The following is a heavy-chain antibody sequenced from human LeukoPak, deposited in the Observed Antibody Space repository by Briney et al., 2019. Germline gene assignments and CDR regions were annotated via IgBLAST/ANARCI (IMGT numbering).Heavy chain of an antibody. CDR3: AKFAGENLLWLGELFSDYYYYGMDV. J-gene: IGHJ6*04. Sequence: PGGSLRLSCAASGFTFSSYGMHWVRQAPGKGLEWVAVISYDGSNKYYADSVKGRFTISRDNSKNTLYLQMNSLRAEDTAVYYCAKFAGENLLWLGELFSDYYYYGMDVWGKGTTVTVSS. D-gene: IGHD3-10*01. V-gene: IGHV3-30*18. CDR2: ISYDGSNK. CDR1: GFTFSSYG.